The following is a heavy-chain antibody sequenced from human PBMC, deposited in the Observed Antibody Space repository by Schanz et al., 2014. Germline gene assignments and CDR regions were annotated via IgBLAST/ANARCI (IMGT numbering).Heavy chain of an antibody. CDR3: AKEGSIYWDRSVDY. V-gene: IGHV3-30*04. D-gene: IGHD1-26*01. CDR2: ISFDGNNK. Sequence: QVQLVESGGGVVQPGRSLRLSCAASGFTFSSYAMHWVRQAPGKGLEWVAVISFDGNNKHYADSVKGRFTISRDSSKNTLYLQMNSLRGDDTAVYYCAKEGSIYWDRSVDYWGQGTLVTVSS. CDR1: GFTFSSYA. J-gene: IGHJ4*02.